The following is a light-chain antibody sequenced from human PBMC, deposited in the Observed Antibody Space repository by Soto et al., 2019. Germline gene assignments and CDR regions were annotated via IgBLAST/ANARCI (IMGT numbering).Light chain of an antibody. CDR3: QNYNSAPWT. Sequence: DLQMTQSPSSLSASVGDRVTITCRASQGLSNYLAWYQQKPGKVPKLLIYAASTLQSGVPSRFSGSGSGTDFTLTISSLQPEDVATYYCQNYNSAPWTFGQGTKVEIK. CDR2: AAS. V-gene: IGKV1-27*01. J-gene: IGKJ1*01. CDR1: QGLSNY.